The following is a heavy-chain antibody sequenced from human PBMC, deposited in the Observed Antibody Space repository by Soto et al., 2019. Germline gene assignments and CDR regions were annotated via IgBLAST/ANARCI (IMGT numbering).Heavy chain of an antibody. CDR1: GGSFSGYY. D-gene: IGHD2-8*02. J-gene: IGHJ6*03. CDR2: INHSGST. Sequence: SETLSLTCAVYGGSFSGYYWSWIRQPPGKGLEWIGDINHSGSTNYNPSLKSRVTISVDTSKNQFSLKLSSVTAADTAVYYCARGKEEYWYMDVWGKGTTVTVSS. V-gene: IGHV4-34*01. CDR3: ARGKEEYWYMDV.